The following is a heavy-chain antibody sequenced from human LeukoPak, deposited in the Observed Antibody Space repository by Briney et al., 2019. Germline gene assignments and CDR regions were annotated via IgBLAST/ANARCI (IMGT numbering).Heavy chain of an antibody. CDR3: ARGWSCSGGSCYQVPYYYYMDV. J-gene: IGHJ6*03. CDR2: IYYSGST. V-gene: IGHV4-59*01. Sequence: SETLSLXCTVSGGSTSSYYWSWIRRPPGKGLESIGYIYYSGSTNYNPSLKSRVTISVDTSKNQFSLKLSSVTAADTAVYYCARGWSCSGGSCYQVPYYYYMDVWGKGTTVTVSS. D-gene: IGHD2-15*01. CDR1: GGSTSSYY.